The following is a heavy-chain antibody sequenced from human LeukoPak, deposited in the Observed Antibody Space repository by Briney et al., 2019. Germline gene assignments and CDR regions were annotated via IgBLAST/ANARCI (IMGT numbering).Heavy chain of an antibody. V-gene: IGHV6-1*01. CDR3: AKAGYYDSSGYSYGIDY. CDR1: GDSVSSNIAT. CDR2: TYYRSKWNN. J-gene: IGHJ4*02. D-gene: IGHD3-22*01. Sequence: SQTLSLTCAISGDSVSSNIATWNWIRQSPSRGIEWLGRTYYRSKWNNDYAVSVKSRISINPDTSKNQLSLQLNSVTPEDTAVYYCAKAGYYDSSGYSYGIDYWGQGTLVTVSS.